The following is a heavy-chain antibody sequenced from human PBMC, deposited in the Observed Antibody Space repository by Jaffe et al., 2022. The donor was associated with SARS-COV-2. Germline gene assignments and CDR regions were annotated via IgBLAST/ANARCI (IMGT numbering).Heavy chain of an antibody. CDR2: IKQDGSEK. Sequence: EVQLVESGGGLVQPGGSLRLSCAGSGFTFRDYWMSWVRQAPGKGLEWVANIKQDGSEKYYVDSVKGRFTISRDNAKNSLYLQMNSLRAEDTALYYCARDGGSRGYYLNDFWGQGTLVTVSS. D-gene: IGHD3-22*01. J-gene: IGHJ4*02. V-gene: IGHV3-7*01. CDR3: ARDGGSRGYYLNDF. CDR1: GFTFRDYW.